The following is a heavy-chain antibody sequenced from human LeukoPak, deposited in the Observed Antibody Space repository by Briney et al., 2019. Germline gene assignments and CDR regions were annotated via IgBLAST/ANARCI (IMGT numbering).Heavy chain of an antibody. J-gene: IGHJ3*02. CDR3: AKVFDTMIVGMGAFDI. CDR1: GFTFSSYA. D-gene: IGHD3-22*01. CDR2: ISGSGGST. Sequence: PGGSLRLSCAASGFTFSSYAMSWVRQAPGKGLEWVSAISGSGGSTYYADSVKGRFTISRDNSKNTLYLQMNSLRAEDTAVYYCAKVFDTMIVGMGAFDIWGQGTMVTVSS. V-gene: IGHV3-23*01.